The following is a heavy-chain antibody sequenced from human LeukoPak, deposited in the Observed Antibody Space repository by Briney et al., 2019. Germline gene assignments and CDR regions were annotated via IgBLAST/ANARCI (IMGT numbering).Heavy chain of an antibody. V-gene: IGHV4-4*07. D-gene: IGHD2-2*01. CDR2: IYTSGST. Sequence: SETLSLTCTVSGGSISSYYWSWIRQPAGKGLEWIRRIYTSGSTNYNPSLKSRVTMSVDTSKNQFSLKLSSVTAADTAVYYCASRTSATSTDYWGQGTLVTVSS. CDR3: ASRTSATSTDY. CDR1: GGSISSYY. J-gene: IGHJ4*02.